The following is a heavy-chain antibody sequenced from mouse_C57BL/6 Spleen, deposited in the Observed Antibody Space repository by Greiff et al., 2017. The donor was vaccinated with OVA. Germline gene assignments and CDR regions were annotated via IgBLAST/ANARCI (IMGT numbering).Heavy chain of an antibody. D-gene: IGHD1-1*01. J-gene: IGHJ1*03. Sequence: EVQRVESGPGLVKPSQSLSLTCSVTGYSITSGYYWNWIRQFPGNKLEWMGYISYDGSNNYNPSLKNRISITRDTSKNQFFLKLNSVTTEDTATYYCASPHYYGSSYWYFDVWGTGTTVTVSS. CDR2: ISYDGSN. CDR3: ASPHYYGSSYWYFDV. V-gene: IGHV3-6*01. CDR1: GYSITSGYY.